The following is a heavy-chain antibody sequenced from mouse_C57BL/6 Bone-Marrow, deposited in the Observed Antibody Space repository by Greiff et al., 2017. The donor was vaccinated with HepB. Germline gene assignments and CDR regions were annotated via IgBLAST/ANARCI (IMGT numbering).Heavy chain of an antibody. V-gene: IGHV14-4*01. CDR3: TFLWYYYAMDY. J-gene: IGHJ4*01. Sequence: EVQLQQSGAELVRPGASVKLSCTASGFNIKDDYMHWVKQRPEQGLEWIGWIDPENGDTEYASKFQGKATITADTSSNTAYLQLSSLTSEDTAVYYCTFLWYYYAMDYWGQGTSVTVSS. CDR1: GFNIKDDY. D-gene: IGHD1-1*02. CDR2: IDPENGDT.